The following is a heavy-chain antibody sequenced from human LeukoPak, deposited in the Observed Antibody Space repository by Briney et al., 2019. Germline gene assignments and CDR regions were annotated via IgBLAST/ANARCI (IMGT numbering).Heavy chain of an antibody. D-gene: IGHD5-12*01. CDR2: IKSKADGGTT. CDR3: TTKWLPL. J-gene: IGHJ4*02. Sequence: GGSLRLSCAASEFTFSNAWMNWVRQAPGKGLEWVGRIKSKADGGTTDYAALVKGRFSISRDDSKSTVYLQMNSLQTEDTAVYYWTTKWLPLWGQGTLVTVSS. CDR1: EFTFSNAW. V-gene: IGHV3-15*01.